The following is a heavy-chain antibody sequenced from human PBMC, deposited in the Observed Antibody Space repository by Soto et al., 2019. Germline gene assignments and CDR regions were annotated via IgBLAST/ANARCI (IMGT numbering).Heavy chain of an antibody. CDR2: IYYSGST. V-gene: IGHV4-30-4*01. CDR3: ARDPSYGDYSYYGMDV. CDR1: GGSISSGDYY. J-gene: IGHJ6*02. Sequence: SETLSLTCTVSGGSISSGDYYWSWIRQPPGKGLEWIGYIYYSGSTYYNPSLKSRVTISVDTSKNHFSLRLTSVTAADTAVYYCARDPSYGDYSYYGMDVWGQGTTVTVSS. D-gene: IGHD4-17*01.